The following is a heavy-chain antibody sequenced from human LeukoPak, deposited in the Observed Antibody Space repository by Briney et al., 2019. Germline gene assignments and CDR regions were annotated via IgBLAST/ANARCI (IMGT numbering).Heavy chain of an antibody. V-gene: IGHV1-18*01. CDR1: GYTFTSYG. CDR2: ISAYNGNT. J-gene: IGHJ6*03. Sequence: ASVKVSCKASGYTFTSYGISWVRQAPGQGLEWMGWISAYNGNTNYAQKFQGRVTMTRDTSISTAYMELSRLRSDDTAVYYCARDVESGRYCSSTSCHPRYYYYYMDVWGKGTTVTISS. D-gene: IGHD2-2*01. CDR3: ARDVESGRYCSSTSCHPRYYYYYMDV.